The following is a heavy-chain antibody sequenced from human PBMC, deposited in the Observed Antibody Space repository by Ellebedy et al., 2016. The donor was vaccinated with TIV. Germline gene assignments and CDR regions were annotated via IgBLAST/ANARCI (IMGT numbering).Heavy chain of an antibody. J-gene: IGHJ4*02. V-gene: IGHV3-33*01. Sequence: GGSLRLSXAASRFTFSSYGMHWVRQAPGKGLEWVASIWYDGSNENYADSVKGRFTISRENSKNTMYLQMNSLRVEGTAVYHCARGTDIVGATPTHCLDYWGQGTLVTVSS. CDR2: IWYDGSNE. D-gene: IGHD1-26*01. CDR3: ARGTDIVGATPTHCLDY. CDR1: RFTFSSYG.